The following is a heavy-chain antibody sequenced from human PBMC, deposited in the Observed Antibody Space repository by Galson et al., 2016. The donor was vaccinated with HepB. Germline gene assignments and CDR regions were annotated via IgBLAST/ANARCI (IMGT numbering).Heavy chain of an antibody. Sequence: SLRLSCAASTVTFRNYGMHWVRQAPGKGLVWVSYIHIDGSTTTYADSVKGRFTISRDNAKRMLYLQMNSLRDEDTAVYYCARWWGSYYFDYWGQGTLVTVSS. V-gene: IGHV3-74*01. CDR2: IHIDGSTT. CDR3: ARWWGSYYFDY. CDR1: TVTFRNYG. D-gene: IGHD2-15*01. J-gene: IGHJ4*02.